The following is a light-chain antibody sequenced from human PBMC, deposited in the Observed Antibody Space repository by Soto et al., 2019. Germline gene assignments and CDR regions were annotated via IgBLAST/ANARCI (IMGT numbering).Light chain of an antibody. CDR1: TGAVTSDYF. Sequence: QAVVTQEPSLTVSPGGTVTLTCACSTGAVTSDYFPNWFQQKPGQAPRALIYRVSNRHSWTPARFSGSLLGGKAALTLSTVHPEDEADYYCLLFYGGVHIFGGGTKLTVL. CDR3: LLFYGGVHI. CDR2: RVS. J-gene: IGLJ1*01. V-gene: IGLV7-43*01.